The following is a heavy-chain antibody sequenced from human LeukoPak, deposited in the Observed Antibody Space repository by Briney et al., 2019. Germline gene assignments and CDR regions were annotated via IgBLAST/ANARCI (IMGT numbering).Heavy chain of an antibody. Sequence: SVKVSCKASGGTFSSYAISWVRQAPGQGLEWMGGIIPIFGTANYAQKFQGRVTITADKSTSTAYMELSSLRSEDTAVYYCARGESVAGIATTPDWGQGTLVTVSS. V-gene: IGHV1-69*06. CDR2: IIPIFGTA. J-gene: IGHJ4*02. CDR1: GGTFSSYA. D-gene: IGHD6-19*01. CDR3: ARGESVAGIATTPD.